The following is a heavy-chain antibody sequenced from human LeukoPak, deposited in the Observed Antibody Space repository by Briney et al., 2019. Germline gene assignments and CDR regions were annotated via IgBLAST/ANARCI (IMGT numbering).Heavy chain of an antibody. CDR2: IDWDDDK. Sequence: SGPTLVNPTQTLTLTCTFSGFSLSTSGMCVSWIRQPPGKALEWLARIDWDDDKYYSTSLKTRLTFSKDTSKNQVVLTMTNMDPVDTATYYCARILYGTPDYWGQGTLVTVSS. V-gene: IGHV2-70*11. J-gene: IGHJ4*02. CDR1: GFSLSTSGMC. CDR3: ARILYGTPDY. D-gene: IGHD1-14*01.